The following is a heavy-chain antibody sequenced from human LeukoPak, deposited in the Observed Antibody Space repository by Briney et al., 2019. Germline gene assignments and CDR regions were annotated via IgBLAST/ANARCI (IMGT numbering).Heavy chain of an antibody. CDR2: ISSSSSTI. Sequence: GGSLRLSCAASGFTFSSYSMNWVRQAPGKGLEWVSYISSSSSTIYYADSVKGRFTISRDNAKNSLYLQMNSLRAEDTAVYYCARGRVYYGMDVWGQGTTVTVSS. CDR3: ARGRVYYGMDV. J-gene: IGHJ6*02. CDR1: GFTFSSYS. V-gene: IGHV3-48*01.